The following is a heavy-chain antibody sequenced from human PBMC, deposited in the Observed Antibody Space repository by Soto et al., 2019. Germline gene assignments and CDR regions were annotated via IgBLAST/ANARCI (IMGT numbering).Heavy chain of an antibody. CDR2: IYYSGST. CDR1: GGSISSYY. CDR3: ARSGTGGSLLFEY. D-gene: IGHD2-15*01. J-gene: IGHJ4*02. V-gene: IGHV4-59*01. Sequence: SETLSLTCTVSGGSISSYYWGWIRQPPGKGLEWIGYIYYSGSTNYNPSLKSRVTISVDTSKNQFSLKLSSVTAADTAVYYCARSGTGGSLLFEYWGQGTLVTVSS.